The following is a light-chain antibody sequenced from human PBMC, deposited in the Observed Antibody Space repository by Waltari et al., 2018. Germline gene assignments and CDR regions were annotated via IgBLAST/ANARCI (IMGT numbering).Light chain of an antibody. CDR2: GVS. J-gene: IGKJ5*01. V-gene: IGKV3-15*01. Sequence: EIVMTQSPATLSVSPGERATLSCRASQSLRSNYLAWYQQKPGQAPRLLIYGVSTRATSIPARFSGSGFVTEFTLTISSVQSEDFAVYYCQQYDNWPPLTFGQGTRLEIK. CDR1: QSLRSN. CDR3: QQYDNWPPLT.